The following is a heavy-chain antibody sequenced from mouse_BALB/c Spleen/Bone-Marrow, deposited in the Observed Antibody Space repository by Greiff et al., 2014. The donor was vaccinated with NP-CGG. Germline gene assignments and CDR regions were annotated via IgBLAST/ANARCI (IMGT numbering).Heavy chain of an antibody. Sequence: EVQLQQSGPSLVKPSQTLSLTCSVTGDSITSGYWNWIRKFPGNKLEYMGYISYSDSTYYNPSLKRRISITRDTSKNQYYLQLNLRSTENTANYYGGGSGIFANSAWFAYWGQGTLVTVSA. J-gene: IGHJ3*01. D-gene: IGHD1-3*01. CDR2: ISYSDST. CDR3: GGSGIFANSAWFAY. CDR1: GDSITSGY. V-gene: IGHV3-8*02.